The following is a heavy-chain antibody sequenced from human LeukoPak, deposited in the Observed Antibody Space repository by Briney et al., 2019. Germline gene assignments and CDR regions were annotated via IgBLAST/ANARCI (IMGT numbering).Heavy chain of an antibody. CDR2: IYSGGST. D-gene: IGHD4-17*01. J-gene: IGHJ3*02. Sequence: GGSLRLSCAASGFTVSSNYMSWVRQAPGKGLEWVSVIYSGGSTYYADSVKGRFTISRDNSKNTLYLQMNSLRAEDTAVYYCARDLSGAPGAFDIWGQGTMVTVSS. CDR3: ARDLSGAPGAFDI. CDR1: GFTVSSNY. V-gene: IGHV3-66*01.